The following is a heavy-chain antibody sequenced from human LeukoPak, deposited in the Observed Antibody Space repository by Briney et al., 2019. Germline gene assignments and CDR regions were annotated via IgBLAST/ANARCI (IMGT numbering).Heavy chain of an antibody. V-gene: IGHV3-23*01. CDR3: AKSWCYDSSGYYPFDY. CDR1: GFTFSSCA. CDR2: INGSGGST. Sequence: GGSPRLSCAASGFTFSSCAMSWVRQAPGKGLEWVSTINGSGGSTYYADSVKGRFTISRDNSKNTLYLQMNSLRAEDTAVYYCAKSWCYDSSGYYPFDYWGQGTLVTVSS. D-gene: IGHD3-22*01. J-gene: IGHJ4*02.